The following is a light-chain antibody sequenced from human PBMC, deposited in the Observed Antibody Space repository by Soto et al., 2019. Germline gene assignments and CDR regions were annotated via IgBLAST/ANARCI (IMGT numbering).Light chain of an antibody. CDR2: DAS. J-gene: IGKJ2*01. CDR1: QSISTY. V-gene: IGKV3-11*01. Sequence: EIVLTQSPATLSLSPGERATLSCRACQSISTYLAWYQQKPGQAPRLLINDASNRATGVPARFSGSGSGTDFTLTISSLEPEDFAVYYCQQRFRWPGMFTFGQGTKLEIK. CDR3: QQRFRWPGMFT.